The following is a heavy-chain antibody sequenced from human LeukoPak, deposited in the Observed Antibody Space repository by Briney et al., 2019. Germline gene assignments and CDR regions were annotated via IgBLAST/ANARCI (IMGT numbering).Heavy chain of an antibody. CDR3: ARAGVVVAATDY. Sequence: SETLSLTCTVSGGSFSSGSYYWSWIRQPPGMGLDSFVCSYDSGITNDDPSLKSRVTISVDTSKNQFSMKLSSVTAAATAVYYCARAGVVVAATDYWGQGTLVTVSS. CDR2: SYDSGIT. J-gene: IGHJ4*02. V-gene: IGHV4-61*01. D-gene: IGHD2-15*01. CDR1: GGSFSSGSYY.